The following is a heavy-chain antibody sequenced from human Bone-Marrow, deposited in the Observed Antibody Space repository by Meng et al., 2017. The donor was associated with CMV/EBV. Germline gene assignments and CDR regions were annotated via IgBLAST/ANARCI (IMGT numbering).Heavy chain of an antibody. CDR3: TTDYYDSSGYDYVLRD. Sequence: EVQLVESGGGLVEPGGSLRVSCAASGFTFSNAWMSWVRQAPGKGLEWVGRIKSKTDGGTTDYAAPVKGRFTISRDDSKNTLYLQMNSLKTEDTAVYYCTTDYYDSSGYDYVLRDWGQGTLVTVSS. J-gene: IGHJ4*02. CDR1: GFTFSNAW. V-gene: IGHV3-15*01. D-gene: IGHD3-22*01. CDR2: IKSKTDGGTT.